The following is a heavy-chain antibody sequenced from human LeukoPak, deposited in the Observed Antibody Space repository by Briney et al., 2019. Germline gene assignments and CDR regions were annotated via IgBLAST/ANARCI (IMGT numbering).Heavy chain of an antibody. CDR1: GFSLNTRGVS. J-gene: IGHJ4*02. D-gene: IGHD3-22*01. V-gene: IGHV2-5*02. CDR3: AHGFNYYDSHPIVPFDF. CDR2: IYWDDDK. Sequence: SGPTLVNPTQTLTVTCTFSGFSLNTRGVSVGWIRQPPGKALEWLALIYWDDDKRYSPSLKSRPTITKDTSKNQVVLTMTNMDPVDTATYYCAHGFNYYDSHPIVPFDFWGQGTLVTVSS.